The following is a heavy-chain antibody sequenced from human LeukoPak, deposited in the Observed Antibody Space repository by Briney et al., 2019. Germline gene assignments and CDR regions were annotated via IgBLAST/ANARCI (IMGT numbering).Heavy chain of an antibody. V-gene: IGHV3-30*04. Sequence: HPGWSLRLTCAASGFTFSNYAMHWVRQAPGKGLEWVAVISYDGTKTYYQDSVKGRFTISRGTSKNTLYLQVSSLRPDDTAVYYCARDLVSGSYGGWFDPRGQGTLVTVSS. D-gene: IGHD1-26*01. J-gene: IGHJ5*02. CDR3: ARDLVSGSYGGWFDP. CDR2: ISYDGTKT. CDR1: GFTFSNYA.